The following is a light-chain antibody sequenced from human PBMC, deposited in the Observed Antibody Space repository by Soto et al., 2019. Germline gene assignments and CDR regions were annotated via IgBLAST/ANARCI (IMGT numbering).Light chain of an antibody. Sequence: EIVLTQSPATLSLSPGERATRSCRASQSVSSNLAWYQQKPGQAPRLLIYDASNRATGIPARFSGSGSGTDFTLTISSLEPEDFAVYYCQQRSNWSRFTFGGGTKVEIK. CDR3: QQRSNWSRFT. J-gene: IGKJ4*01. V-gene: IGKV3-11*01. CDR1: QSVSSN. CDR2: DAS.